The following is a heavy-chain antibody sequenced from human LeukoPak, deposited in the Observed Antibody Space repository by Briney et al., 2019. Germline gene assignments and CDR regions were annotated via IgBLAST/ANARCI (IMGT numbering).Heavy chain of an antibody. CDR3: AGRSDSSGLSLDY. Sequence: VASVKVSCKASGYTFTSYGISWVRQAPGQGLEWLGGIMPLFGTAGYAQKFQGRVTITKDESTRTVYLELTSLTSDDTAVYYCAGRSDSSGLSLDYWGQGTLVTVSS. CDR2: IMPLFGTA. D-gene: IGHD3-22*01. J-gene: IGHJ4*02. V-gene: IGHV1-69*05. CDR1: GYTFTSYG.